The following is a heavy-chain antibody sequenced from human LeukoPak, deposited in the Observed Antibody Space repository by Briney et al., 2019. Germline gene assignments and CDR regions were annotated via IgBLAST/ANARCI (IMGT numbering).Heavy chain of an antibody. Sequence: GGSLTLSCAASGFTFSSYWMHWVRQPPGKGLEWVSLISGDGGSTFYADSVRGRFTISRDNTRKSLSLQMSSLRSEDTALYYCARESETSGWYDYWGQGTLVTVYS. CDR2: ISGDGGST. J-gene: IGHJ4*02. CDR3: ARESETSGWYDY. CDR1: GFTFSSYW. D-gene: IGHD6-19*01. V-gene: IGHV3-43*02.